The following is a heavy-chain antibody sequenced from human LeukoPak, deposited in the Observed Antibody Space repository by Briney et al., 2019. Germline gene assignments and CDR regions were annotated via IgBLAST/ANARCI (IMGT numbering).Heavy chain of an antibody. J-gene: IGHJ4*02. D-gene: IGHD3-22*01. CDR1: GYTFTTYD. V-gene: IGHV1-46*01. CDR2: INPSGGST. CDR3: ARDHYDSSGYYYNY. Sequence: ASVKVSCKASGYTFTTYDINWVRQAAGQGLEWMGIINPSGGSTSYAQKFQGRVTMTRDTSTSTVYMELSSLRSEDTAVYYCARDHYDSSGYYYNYWGQGTLVTVSS.